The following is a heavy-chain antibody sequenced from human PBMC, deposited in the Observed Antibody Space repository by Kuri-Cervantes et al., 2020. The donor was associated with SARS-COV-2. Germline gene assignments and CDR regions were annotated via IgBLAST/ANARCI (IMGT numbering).Heavy chain of an antibody. CDR1: GFTFSSYG. CDR3: ARSRPGWYQLPTVYYYGMDV. Sequence: GESLKISCAASGFTFSSYGMHWVRQAPGKGLEWVAVIWYDGSNKYYADSVKGRFTISRDNSKNTLYLQMNSLRAEDTAVYYCARSRPGWYQLPTVYYYGMDVWGQGTTVTVSS. V-gene: IGHV3-33*08. J-gene: IGHJ6*02. CDR2: IWYDGSNK. D-gene: IGHD2-2*01.